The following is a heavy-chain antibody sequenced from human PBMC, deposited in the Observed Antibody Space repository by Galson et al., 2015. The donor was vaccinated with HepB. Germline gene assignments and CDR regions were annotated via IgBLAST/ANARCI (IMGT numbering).Heavy chain of an antibody. D-gene: IGHD6-19*01. CDR3: AGETGYASGHRVFDV. J-gene: IGHJ3*01. V-gene: IGHV1-69*13. CDR1: GGTFNNYP. CDR2: IIPIFGTS. Sequence: SVKVSCKASGGTFNNYPINWVRQAPGHGLESMGRIIPIFGTSNYAQKFQGRVTITADESTSTTYMELSSLRSEDTAIYYCAGETGYASGHRVFDVWGQGTMVTVSS.